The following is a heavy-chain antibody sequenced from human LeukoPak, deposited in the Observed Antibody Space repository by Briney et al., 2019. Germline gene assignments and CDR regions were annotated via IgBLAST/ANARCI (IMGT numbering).Heavy chain of an antibody. D-gene: IGHD6-6*01. Sequence: GGSLRLSCAASGFTVSSNYMSWVRQAPGKGLDWVSVIYRDGGTYYADSLKGRFTISRDNSKNTLYLQMNSLRAEDTAVYYCASYRYGSSFAFDIWGQGTMVTVSS. CDR1: GFTVSSNY. CDR3: ASYRYGSSFAFDI. CDR2: IYRDGGT. V-gene: IGHV3-66*01. J-gene: IGHJ3*02.